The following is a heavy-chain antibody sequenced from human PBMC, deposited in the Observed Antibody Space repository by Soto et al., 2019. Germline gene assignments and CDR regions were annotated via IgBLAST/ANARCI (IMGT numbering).Heavy chain of an antibody. Sequence: SESLSLACAVSGDSISTVDYFWAWVRQPPGQALEYIGYIYKSATTYYNPSFESRVAISLDTSKSQFSLNVTSLTAADTAVYFCARGRYCLTGRCFPNWFDSWGQGTLVTVSS. J-gene: IGHJ5*01. CDR1: GDSISTVDYF. CDR3: ARGRYCLTGRCFPNWFDS. V-gene: IGHV4-30-4*01. CDR2: IYKSATT. D-gene: IGHD2-15*01.